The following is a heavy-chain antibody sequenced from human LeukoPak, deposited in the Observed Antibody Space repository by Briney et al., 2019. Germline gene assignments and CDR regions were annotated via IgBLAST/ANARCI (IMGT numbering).Heavy chain of an antibody. Sequence: GASVKVSCKASGYTFTGYYMHWVRQAPGQGLEWMGWINPNSGDTNYAQKFQGRVTMTRDTSISTAYMELSRLRSDDTAVYYCAREPNDSTLMGYFDPWGQGTLVTVSS. D-gene: IGHD2-2*01. V-gene: IGHV1-2*02. CDR2: INPNSGDT. J-gene: IGHJ5*02. CDR3: AREPNDSTLMGYFDP. CDR1: GYTFTGYY.